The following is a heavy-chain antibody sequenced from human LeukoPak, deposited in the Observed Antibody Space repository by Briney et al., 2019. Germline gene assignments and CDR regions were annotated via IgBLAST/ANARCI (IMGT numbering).Heavy chain of an antibody. Sequence: GGSLRLSCAASGFTFSSYAMHWVRQAPGKGLEWVAVISYDGSNKYYADSVKGRFTISRDNSKNTLYLQMNSLRAEDTAVYYCARGRQLYDIVVGLFQHWGQGTLVTVSS. D-gene: IGHD2-2*01. J-gene: IGHJ1*01. CDR3: ARGRQLYDIVVGLFQH. CDR2: ISYDGSNK. CDR1: GFTFSSYA. V-gene: IGHV3-30-3*01.